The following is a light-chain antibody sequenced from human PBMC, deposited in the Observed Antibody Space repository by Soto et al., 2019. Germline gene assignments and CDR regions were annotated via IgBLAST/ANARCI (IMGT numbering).Light chain of an antibody. Sequence: ATLSVSPGERATLSCRASQSIKTNLAWYQQKPGQAHRLLIYGASTRATNITDRFSGSGSGTEFTLTISSLQSEDSAIYYCQQYNRWPPLTFGGGTKVDIK. J-gene: IGKJ4*01. CDR3: QQYNRWPPLT. V-gene: IGKV3-15*01. CDR1: QSIKTN. CDR2: GAS.